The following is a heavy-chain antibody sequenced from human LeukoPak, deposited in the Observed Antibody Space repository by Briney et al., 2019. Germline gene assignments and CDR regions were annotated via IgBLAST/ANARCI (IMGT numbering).Heavy chain of an antibody. D-gene: IGHD3-16*02. CDR1: GFTFSSYS. J-gene: IGHJ5*02. CDR3: ARIEGSNYDYVWGSYRRNWFDP. V-gene: IGHV3-21*01. CDR2: ISSSSSYI. Sequence: TGGSLRLSCAAPGFTFSSYSMNWVRQAPGKGLEWVSSISSSSSYIYYADSVKGRFTISRDNAKNSLYLQMNSLRAEDTAVYYCARIEGSNYDYVWGSYRRNWFDPWGQGTLVTVSS.